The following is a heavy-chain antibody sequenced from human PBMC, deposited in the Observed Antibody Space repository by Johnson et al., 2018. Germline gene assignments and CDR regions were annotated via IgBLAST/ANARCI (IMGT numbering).Heavy chain of an antibody. CDR1: GFSFRSYA. CDR2: ISYDGSDK. V-gene: IGHV3-30*18. J-gene: IGHJ3*02. D-gene: IGHD3-22*01. Sequence: VRLVESGGGVVQPGRSLRLSCAASGFSFRSYAFHWVRQAPGKGLEWVVAISYDGSDKYYTDSGKGRFTISRDNSRNTVHLQMNSLKPEDTAVYYCAKACLPDSSGYHDAVHIWGQGTMVIVSS. CDR3: AKACLPDSSGYHDAVHI.